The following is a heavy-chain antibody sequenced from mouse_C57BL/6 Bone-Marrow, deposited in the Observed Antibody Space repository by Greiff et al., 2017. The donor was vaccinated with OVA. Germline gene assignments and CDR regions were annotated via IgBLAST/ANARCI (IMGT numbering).Heavy chain of an antibody. V-gene: IGHV2-2*01. CDR3: ARNYYDYDVRAMDY. D-gene: IGHD2-4*01. CDR1: GFSLTSYG. J-gene: IGHJ4*01. CDR2: IWSGGST. Sequence: VKLVESGPGLVQPSQSLSITCTVSGFSLTSYGVHWVRQSPGKGLEWLGVIWSGGSTDYNAAFISRLSISKDNSKSQVFFKMNSLQADDTAIYYCARNYYDYDVRAMDYWGQGTSVTVSS.